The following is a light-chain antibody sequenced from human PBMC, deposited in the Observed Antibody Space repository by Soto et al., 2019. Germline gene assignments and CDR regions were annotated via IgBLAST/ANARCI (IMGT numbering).Light chain of an antibody. CDR2: AAS. CDR3: QQLNTYPIT. Sequence: MHLTQSRSSLSSSLGDRVTITFLASQGISSYLAWYQQKSGKATKLLIYAASTLQSGVPSRFSGSGSGTDFTLTISSLQPEDFATYYCQQLNTYPITFGQGTRLETK. J-gene: IGKJ5*01. V-gene: IGKV1-9*01. CDR1: QGISSY.